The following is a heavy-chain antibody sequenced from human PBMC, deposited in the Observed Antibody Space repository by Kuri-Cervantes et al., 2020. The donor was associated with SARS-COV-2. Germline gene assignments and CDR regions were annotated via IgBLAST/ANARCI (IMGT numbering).Heavy chain of an antibody. Sequence: GESLKISCAASGFSFSSYSMNWVRQAPGKGLEWVGRIKSKTDGGTTDYAAPVKGRFTISRDDSKNTLYLQMNSLKTEDTAVYYCTTVLVFGWFDPWDQGTLVTVSS. CDR3: TTVLVFGWFDP. CDR1: GFSFSSYS. CDR2: IKSKTDGGTT. J-gene: IGHJ5*02. D-gene: IGHD3-16*01. V-gene: IGHV3-15*07.